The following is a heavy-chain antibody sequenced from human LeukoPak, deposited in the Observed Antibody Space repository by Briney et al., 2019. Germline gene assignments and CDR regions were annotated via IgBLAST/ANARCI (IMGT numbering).Heavy chain of an antibody. CDR3: ATGVVVVPAATQGDYYFDY. D-gene: IGHD2-2*01. CDR1: GYTLTELS. J-gene: IGHJ4*02. CDR2: FDPEDGET. Sequence: ASVKVSCKVSGYTLTELSMHWVRQAPGKELEWMGGFDPEDGETIYAQKFQGRVTMTEDTSTDTAYMELSSLRSEDTAVYYCATGVVVVPAATQGDYYFDYWGQGTLVTVSS. V-gene: IGHV1-24*01.